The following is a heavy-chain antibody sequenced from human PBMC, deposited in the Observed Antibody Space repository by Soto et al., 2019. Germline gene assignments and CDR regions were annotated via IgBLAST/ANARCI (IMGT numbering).Heavy chain of an antibody. Sequence: GGSLRLSCAASGFTFSSYSMNWVRQAPGKGLEWVSYISSSSSTIYYADSVKGRFTISRDNAKNSLYLQMNSLRAEDTAVYYSARAYSGYAPGYFYYGMDVWGQGTTVSVSS. CDR2: ISSSSSTI. V-gene: IGHV3-48*01. CDR1: GFTFSSYS. J-gene: IGHJ6*01. D-gene: IGHD5-12*01. CDR3: ARAYSGYAPGYFYYGMDV.